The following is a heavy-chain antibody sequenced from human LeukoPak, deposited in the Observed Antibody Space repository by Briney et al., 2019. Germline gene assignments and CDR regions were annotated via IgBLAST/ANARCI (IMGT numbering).Heavy chain of an antibody. D-gene: IGHD4-23*01. CDR2: ISSSYI. J-gene: IGHJ4*02. CDR1: GFTFSSYA. Sequence: GGSLRLSCAASGFTFSSYAMNWVRQAPGKGLEWVSSISSSYIYYADSVKGRFTISRDNAKNSLYLQMNSLRAEDTAVYYCARDPLGDYGGNGGFDYWGQGTLVTVSS. CDR3: ARDPLGDYGGNGGFDY. V-gene: IGHV3-21*01.